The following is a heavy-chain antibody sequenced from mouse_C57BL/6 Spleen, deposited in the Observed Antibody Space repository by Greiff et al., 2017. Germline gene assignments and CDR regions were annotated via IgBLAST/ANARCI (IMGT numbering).Heavy chain of an antibody. Sequence: VQLQQPGAELVRPGSSVKLSCKASGYTFTSYWMHWVKQRPIQGLEWIGNIDPSDSETHYNQKFKDKATLTVDKSSSTAYMQLSSLTSEDSAVYYCARGYSNYEGYFDYWGQGTTLTVSS. CDR2: IDPSDSET. V-gene: IGHV1-52*01. CDR3: ARGYSNYEGYFDY. J-gene: IGHJ2*01. D-gene: IGHD2-5*01. CDR1: GYTFTSYW.